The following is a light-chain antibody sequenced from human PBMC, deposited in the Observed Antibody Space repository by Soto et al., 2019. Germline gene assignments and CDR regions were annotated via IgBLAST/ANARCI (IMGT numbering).Light chain of an antibody. CDR1: QIISPW. CDR3: QPYDKCWT. J-gene: IGKJ1*01. Sequence: DIQMTQSPPTLSAAVVDTVTITCRASQIISPWLAWYQQKPGKAPRLLIYKTSRLASGVPVRFSGSEYGTEFTLTFRSLQPDYSATYYCQPYDKCWTFGRGTKVEI. V-gene: IGKV1-5*03. CDR2: KTS.